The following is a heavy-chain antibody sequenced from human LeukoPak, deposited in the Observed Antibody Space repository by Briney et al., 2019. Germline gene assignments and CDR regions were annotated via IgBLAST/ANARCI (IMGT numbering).Heavy chain of an antibody. D-gene: IGHD3-3*01. J-gene: IGHJ5*02. CDR2: IKQDGSEK. Sequence: GGSLRLSCAASGFTFSSYWMSWVRQAPGKGLEWAANIKQDGSEKYYVDSVKGRFTISRDNAKNSLYLQMNSLRAEDTAVYYCARDREGGYDFWSGYGANWFDPWGQGTLVTVSS. CDR1: GFTFSSYW. CDR3: ARDREGGYDFWSGYGANWFDP. V-gene: IGHV3-7*01.